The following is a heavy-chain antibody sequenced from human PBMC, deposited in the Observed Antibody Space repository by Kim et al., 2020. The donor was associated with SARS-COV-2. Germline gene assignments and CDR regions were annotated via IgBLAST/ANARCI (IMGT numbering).Heavy chain of an antibody. CDR3: ARGSWLVGYAFDI. D-gene: IGHD6-19*01. J-gene: IGHJ3*02. Sequence: YAGSVKGRFTISRDNSKNTLYLQMNSLRAEDTAVYYCARGSWLVGYAFDIWGQGTMVTVSS. V-gene: IGHV3-30*01.